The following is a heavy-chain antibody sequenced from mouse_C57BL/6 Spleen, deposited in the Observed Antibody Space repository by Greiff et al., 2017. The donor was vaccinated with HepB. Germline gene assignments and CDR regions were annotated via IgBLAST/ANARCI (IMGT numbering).Heavy chain of an antibody. CDR2: ISSGSSTI. CDR1: GFTFSDYG. D-gene: IGHD1-2*01. Sequence: EVMLVESGGGLVKPGGSLKLSCAASGFTFSDYGMHWVRQAPEKGLEWVAYISSGSSTIYYADTVKGRFTISRDNAKNTLFLQMTSLRSEDTAMYYCATLLRNYAMDYWGQGTSVTVSS. J-gene: IGHJ4*01. V-gene: IGHV5-17*01. CDR3: ATLLRNYAMDY.